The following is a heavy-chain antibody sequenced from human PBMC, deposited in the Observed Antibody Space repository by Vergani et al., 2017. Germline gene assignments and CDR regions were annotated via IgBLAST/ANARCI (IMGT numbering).Heavy chain of an antibody. J-gene: IGHJ4*02. CDR2: LTASGSGI. Sequence: EVQLLESGGRLVQPGWSLRLSCVASGFAFSRYAMSWVRQAPGKGLEWVSGLTASGSGISYADSVRGRFTISRDNSKNTLFLQMDSLRAEDTAVYYCAKSGWLKHFGAHYFDSWGQGILVTVSS. D-gene: IGHD5-24*01. CDR3: AKSGWLKHFGAHYFDS. CDR1: GFAFSRYA. V-gene: IGHV3-23*01.